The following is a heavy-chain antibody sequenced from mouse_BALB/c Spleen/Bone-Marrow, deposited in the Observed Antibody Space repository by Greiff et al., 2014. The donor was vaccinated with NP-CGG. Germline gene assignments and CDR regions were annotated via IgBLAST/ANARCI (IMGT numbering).Heavy chain of an antibody. Sequence: AELVKPGTSVKLSCKASGYTFTTYYMYWVKQRPGQGLEWIGEINPNNGGTNFKEKFKSKATLTVDKSSSTAYMQLSSLTSEDSAVYYCTRGRTWDFDYWGQGTTLTVSS. CDR3: TRGRTWDFDY. CDR2: INPNNGGT. J-gene: IGHJ2*01. V-gene: IGHV1S81*02. D-gene: IGHD4-1*01. CDR1: GYTFTTYY.